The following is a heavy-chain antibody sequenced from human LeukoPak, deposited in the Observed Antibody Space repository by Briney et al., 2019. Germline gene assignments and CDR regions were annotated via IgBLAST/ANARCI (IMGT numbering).Heavy chain of an antibody. Sequence: GGSLRLSCAASGFTFSSYAMHWVRQAPGKGLEWVAVISYDGSNKYYADSVKGRFTISRDNSKNTLYLQMNSLRAEDTAVYYCARDVGAAGPYGAFDIWGQGTMVTVSS. CDR2: ISYDGSNK. D-gene: IGHD2-15*01. V-gene: IGHV3-30-3*01. CDR1: GFTFSSYA. CDR3: ARDVGAAGPYGAFDI. J-gene: IGHJ3*02.